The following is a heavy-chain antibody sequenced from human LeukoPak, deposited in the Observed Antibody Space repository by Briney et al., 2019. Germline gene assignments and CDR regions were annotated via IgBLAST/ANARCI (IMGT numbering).Heavy chain of an antibody. J-gene: IGHJ4*02. V-gene: IGHV4-39*07. CDR3: AGVYGDYGPIDY. CDR1: GGSVSSGSYY. CDR2: IYYSGST. D-gene: IGHD4-17*01. Sequence: SEALSLTCTVSGGSVSSGSYYWGWLRQPPGKGLEWIGNIYYSGSTYYNPSLKSRVTISVETSKNQFSLKLSSVTAADTAVYYCAGVYGDYGPIDYWGQGTLVTVSS.